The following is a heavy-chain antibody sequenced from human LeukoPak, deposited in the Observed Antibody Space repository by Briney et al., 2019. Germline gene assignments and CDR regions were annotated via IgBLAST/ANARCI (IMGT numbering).Heavy chain of an antibody. CDR1: GGSFDDYY. CDR2: INHSGST. J-gene: IGHJ4*02. V-gene: IGHV4-34*01. CDR3: ARQSDHYDYVWGSYRHPSFGY. D-gene: IGHD3-16*02. Sequence: PSETLSLTCAVYGGSFDDYYWSWIRQPPGKGLEWIGEINHSGSTNYNPSLKSRVTISIDTSKNQFSLKLGSVTAADTAVYYCARQSDHYDYVWGSYRHPSFGYWGQGTLVTVSS.